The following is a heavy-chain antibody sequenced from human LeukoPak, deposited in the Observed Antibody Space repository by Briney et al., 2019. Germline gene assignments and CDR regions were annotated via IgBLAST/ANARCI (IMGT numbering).Heavy chain of an antibody. CDR1: GYTFTSYY. Sequence: ASVKVSCKASGYTFTSYYMHWVRQAPGQGLEWMGIINPSGGSTSYAQKFQGRVTMTRDVSTSTVYMELSSLRSEDTAVYYCAREKVVAATLLGMFDYWGQGTLVTVSS. J-gene: IGHJ4*02. CDR2: INPSGGST. CDR3: AREKVVAATLLGMFDY. D-gene: IGHD2-15*01. V-gene: IGHV1-46*01.